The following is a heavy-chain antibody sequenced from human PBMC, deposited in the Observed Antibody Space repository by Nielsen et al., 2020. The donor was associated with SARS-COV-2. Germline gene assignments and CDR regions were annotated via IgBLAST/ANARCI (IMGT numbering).Heavy chain of an antibody. CDR3: AGDQEVRDVISYYYYGMDV. CDR1: GYTFTGNY. V-gene: IGHV1-2*06. CDR2: INPNSGGT. Sequence: ASVKVSCKASGYTFTGNYMHWVRQAPGQGLEWMGRINPNSGGTNYAQKFQGRVTMTRDTSISTAYMELSGLTSDDTAVYYCAGDQEVRDVISYYYYGMDVWGQGTTVTVSS. D-gene: IGHD3-10*01. J-gene: IGHJ6*02.